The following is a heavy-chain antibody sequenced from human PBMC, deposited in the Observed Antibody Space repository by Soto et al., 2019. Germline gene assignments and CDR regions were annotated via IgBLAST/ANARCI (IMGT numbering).Heavy chain of an antibody. Sequence: QVQLQESGPGLVKPSQTLSLTCTVSGGSISSGGYYWSWIRQHPGKGLEWIGYIYYCGSTYYNPSLKSRVTISVDPSKNQFSLKRSSVTAADTAVYYCAREAVAEPNGFDPWGQGTLVTVSS. CDR3: AREAVAEPNGFDP. D-gene: IGHD6-19*01. CDR2: IYYCGST. CDR1: GGSISSGGYY. V-gene: IGHV4-31*03. J-gene: IGHJ5*02.